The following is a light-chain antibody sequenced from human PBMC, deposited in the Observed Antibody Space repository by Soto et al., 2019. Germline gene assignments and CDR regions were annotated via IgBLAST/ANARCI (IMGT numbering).Light chain of an antibody. J-gene: IGKJ1*01. CDR1: HSVRSN. CDR2: GAS. CDR3: QQYGSSPRT. Sequence: EIVMTQSPATLSVSPGESATLSCRASHSVRSNLAWYQQKFGQAPRLLIYGASSRATRIPDRFSGSGSGTDFTLTISRLEPEDFAVYYCQQYGSSPRTFGQGTKVDIK. V-gene: IGKV3-20*01.